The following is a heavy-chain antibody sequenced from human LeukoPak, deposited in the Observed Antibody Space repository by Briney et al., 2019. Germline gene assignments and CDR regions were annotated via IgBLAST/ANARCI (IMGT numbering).Heavy chain of an antibody. V-gene: IGHV1-2*02. D-gene: IGHD4-17*01. Sequence: ASVTVSCKASGYTFTGYYMHWVRQAPGQGLEWMGWINPNSGGTNYAQKFQGRVTMTRDTSISTAYMELSRLRPDDTAVYYCARDSGSTVTGWFDPWGQGTLVTVSS. J-gene: IGHJ5*02. CDR1: GYTFTGYY. CDR3: ARDSGSTVTGWFDP. CDR2: INPNSGGT.